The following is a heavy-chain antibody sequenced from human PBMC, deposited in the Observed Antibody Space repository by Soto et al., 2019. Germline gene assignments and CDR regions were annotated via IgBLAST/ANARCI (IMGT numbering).Heavy chain of an antibody. CDR3: ARGYCNGGSCYSRFFDY. Sequence: PSETLSLTCTVSGGSISSYYWSWIRQPPGKGLEWIGYIYYSGSTNYNSALKSRVTISVDTSKKQFSLKLSSVTAADTAVYYCARGYCNGGSCYSRFFDYWGQGTLVTAPQ. CDR2: IYYSGST. J-gene: IGHJ4*02. D-gene: IGHD2-15*01. V-gene: IGHV4-59*08. CDR1: GGSISSYY.